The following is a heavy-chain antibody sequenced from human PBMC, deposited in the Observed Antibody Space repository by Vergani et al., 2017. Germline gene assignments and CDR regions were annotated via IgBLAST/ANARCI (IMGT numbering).Heavy chain of an antibody. D-gene: IGHD1-1*01. J-gene: IGHJ5*01. Sequence: VQLLVSGGDLVQPGGSLRLSCAASGFSFTTYAMSWVRQAPAKGLEWVSTINTNGDYTRYGDPVKGRFTISRDNAKSTLYLQMNSLRAEDTAIYYCAKGGWNYWFDSWGQGTLVIVS. CDR1: GFSFTTYA. CDR2: INTNGDYT. V-gene: IGHV3-23*01. CDR3: AKGGWNYWFDS.